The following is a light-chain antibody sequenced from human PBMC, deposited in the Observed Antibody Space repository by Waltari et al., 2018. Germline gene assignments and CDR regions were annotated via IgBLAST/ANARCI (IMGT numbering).Light chain of an antibody. V-gene: IGLV1-47*01. J-gene: IGLJ2*01. CDR3: AAWDNSLSGVL. Sequence: SGTPWQRVTISCSGSSSNIESNHVFWYQQIPGTAPKLLIFRDNMRPSGVPDRFSASKSGTSASLAISGLRSEDEADYYCAAWDNSLSGVLFGGGTKLTVL. CDR2: RDN. CDR1: SSNIESNH.